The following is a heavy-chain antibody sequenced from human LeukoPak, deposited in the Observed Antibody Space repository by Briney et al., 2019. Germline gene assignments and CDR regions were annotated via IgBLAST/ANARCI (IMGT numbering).Heavy chain of an antibody. CDR1: GASFHNYY. CDR3: ARSGTYQYSSAYDY. J-gene: IGHJ4*02. CDR2: IGHSGST. V-gene: IGHV4-34*01. Sequence: KPSETPSLTCAVYGASFHNYYWTWIRQPPGKRLEWLGEIGHSGSTNYNPSLNSRVTVSLDTSKNQFSLKLTSVTAADTAVYYCARSGTYQYSSAYDYWGQGTLVTVSS. D-gene: IGHD3-10*01.